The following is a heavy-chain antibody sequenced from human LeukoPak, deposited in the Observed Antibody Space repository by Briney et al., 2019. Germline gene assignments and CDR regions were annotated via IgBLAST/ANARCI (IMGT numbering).Heavy chain of an antibody. CDR1: GYTFTDYY. V-gene: IGHV1-24*01. D-gene: IGHD1-26*01. Sequence: GASVKVSCKASGYTFTDYYMHWVRQAPGKGLEWMGGFDPEDGETIYAQKFQGRVTMTEDTSTDTAYMELSSLRSEDTAVYYCATGRYTGSAFDIWGQGTMVTVSS. J-gene: IGHJ3*02. CDR2: FDPEDGET. CDR3: ATGRYTGSAFDI.